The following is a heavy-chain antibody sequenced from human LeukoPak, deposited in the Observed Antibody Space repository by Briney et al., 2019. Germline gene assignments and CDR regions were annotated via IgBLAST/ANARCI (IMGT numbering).Heavy chain of an antibody. CDR2: INPSGGST. D-gene: IGHD3-3*01. Sequence: GASVKVSCKASGYTFTSYYMHWVRQAPGQGLECMGIINPSGGSTSYAQKFQGRVTMTRDMSTSTAYMELRSLRSDDTAVYYCARDRQEIDTSGGDFDYWGQGTLVTVSS. CDR1: GYTFTSYY. CDR3: ARDRQEIDTSGGDFDY. J-gene: IGHJ4*02. V-gene: IGHV1-46*01.